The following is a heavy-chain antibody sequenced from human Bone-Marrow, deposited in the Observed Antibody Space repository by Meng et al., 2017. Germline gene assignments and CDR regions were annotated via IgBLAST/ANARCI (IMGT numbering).Heavy chain of an antibody. V-gene: IGHV4-4*07. CDR2: IYTSGST. Sequence: SETLSLTCTVSGGSISSYYWSCIRQPAGKGLEWIGRIYTSGSTNYNPSLKSRVTMSVDTSNNQFSLKLSSVTAADTAVYYCARARGGGWSTGDAFDVWGQGTMVTVSS. J-gene: IGHJ3*01. CDR1: GGSISSYY. CDR3: ARARGGGWSTGDAFDV. D-gene: IGHD6-19*01.